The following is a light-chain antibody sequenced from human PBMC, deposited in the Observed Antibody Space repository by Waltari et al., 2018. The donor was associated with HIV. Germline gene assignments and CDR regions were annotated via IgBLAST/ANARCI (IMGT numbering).Light chain of an antibody. V-gene: IGKV1-16*01. CDR1: QDIRND. CDR3: QQYKTYPRT. J-gene: IGKJ1*01. Sequence: DIHMTQSPSSLSASVGDTITIRCGASQDIRNDLAWFQQNPVKAPKSLIYAAARLQDGVPSRFSGSGSGTDFTLTISSLQPEDFATYYCQQYKTYPRTFGHGTTVEI. CDR2: AAA.